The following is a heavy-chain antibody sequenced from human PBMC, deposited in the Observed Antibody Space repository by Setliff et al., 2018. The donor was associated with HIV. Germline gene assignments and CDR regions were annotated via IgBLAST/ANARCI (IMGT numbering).Heavy chain of an antibody. D-gene: IGHD2-21*01. J-gene: IGHJ4*02. CDR1: GFTFSSYS. Sequence: GGSLRLSCAGSGFTFSSYSLNWVRQAPGKGLEWVSYVSGRGDSIYYAASVKGRFTISRDNSQNALYLHMNSLRAEDTAVYYCAKLQEGHVYSHYDSWGQGTLVTVSS. CDR3: AKLQEGHVYSHYDS. V-gene: IGHV3-48*01. CDR2: VSGRGDSI.